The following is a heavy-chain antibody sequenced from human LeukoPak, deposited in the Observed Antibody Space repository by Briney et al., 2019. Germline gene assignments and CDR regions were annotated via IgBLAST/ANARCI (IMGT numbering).Heavy chain of an antibody. CDR2: ISGGGGST. V-gene: IGHV3-23*01. J-gene: IGHJ6*02. Sequence: GGSLRLSCAASGFTFSSYAMCWVRQAPGKGLGWVSAISGGGGSTYYADSVKGRFTISRDNSKNTLYLQMNSLRAEDTAVYYCAKCPLTPNFLDVWGQGTTVTVSS. D-gene: IGHD1-7*01. CDR1: GFTFSSYA. CDR3: AKCPLTPNFLDV.